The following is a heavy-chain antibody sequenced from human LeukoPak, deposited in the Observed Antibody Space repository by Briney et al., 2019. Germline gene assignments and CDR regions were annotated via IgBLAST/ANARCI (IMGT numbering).Heavy chain of an antibody. CDR3: AKDLSYYDSSGYPFDY. CDR1: GFTFSSYG. CDR2: IPYDGSNK. J-gene: IGHJ4*02. Sequence: GGSLRLSCAASGFTFSSYGMHWVRQAPGKGLEWVAVIPYDGSNKYYADSVKGRFTISRDNSKNTLYLQMNSLRAEDTAVYYCAKDLSYYDSSGYPFDYWGQGTLVTVSS. V-gene: IGHV3-30*18. D-gene: IGHD3-22*01.